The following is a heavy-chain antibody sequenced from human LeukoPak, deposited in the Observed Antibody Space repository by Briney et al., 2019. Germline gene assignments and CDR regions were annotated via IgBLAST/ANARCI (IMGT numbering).Heavy chain of an antibody. CDR1: GYTFSSYG. V-gene: IGHV1-18*01. Sequence: ASVKVSCKASGYTFSSYGISWVRQAPGQGLEWVGWIRGDNGNTNYAQNFQGRVTMTTDTSTSTAYMELRSLGSDETAVYYCARVDLLTGYYCFDYWGQGTLVTVSS. J-gene: IGHJ4*02. CDR2: IRGDNGNT. D-gene: IGHD3-9*01. CDR3: ARVDLLTGYYCFDY.